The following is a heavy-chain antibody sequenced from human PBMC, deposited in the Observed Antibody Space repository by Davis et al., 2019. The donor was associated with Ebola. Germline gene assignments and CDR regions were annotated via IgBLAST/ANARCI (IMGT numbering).Heavy chain of an antibody. V-gene: IGHV4-34*01. J-gene: IGHJ6*02. Sequence: GSLRLSCAVYGGSFSGYYWSWIRPPPGKWLEWTGEINHSGSTNSNPSLKSRVTISVDKSKNQFSLKMSSVTAADTAVYYCARVVAARFRYYYYYGMDVWGQGTTVTVSS. CDR2: INHSGST. D-gene: IGHD6-13*01. CDR1: GGSFSGYY. CDR3: ARVVAARFRYYYYYGMDV.